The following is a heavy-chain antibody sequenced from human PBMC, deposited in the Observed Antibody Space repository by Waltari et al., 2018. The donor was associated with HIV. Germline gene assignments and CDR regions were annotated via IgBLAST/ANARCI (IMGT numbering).Heavy chain of an antibody. V-gene: IGHV3-66*02. J-gene: IGHJ6*02. CDR1: GLTVGSND. Sequence: EVQLVESGGGLVQPGGSLRLSCAASGLTVGSNDMSWVRQAPGKGLEWVSVIYSGGSTYYADSVKGRFTISRDNSKNTLYLQMNSLRAEDTAVYYCAREADSAYYYYGMDVWGQGTTVTVSS. CDR3: AREADSAYYYYGMDV. D-gene: IGHD1-26*01. CDR2: IYSGGST.